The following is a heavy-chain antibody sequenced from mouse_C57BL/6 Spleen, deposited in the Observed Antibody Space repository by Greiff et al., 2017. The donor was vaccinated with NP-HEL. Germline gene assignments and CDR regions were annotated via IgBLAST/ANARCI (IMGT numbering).Heavy chain of an antibody. D-gene: IGHD2-1*01. J-gene: IGHJ4*01. Sequence: QVQLQQSGAELVRPGTSVKVSCKASGYAFTNYLIEWVKQRPGQGLEWIGVINPGSGGTNYNEKFKGKATLTADKSSSTAYMQLSSLTSEDSAVYFCARDSIYYGNYYYAMDYWGQGTSVTVSS. CDR3: ARDSIYYGNYYYAMDY. CDR2: INPGSGGT. CDR1: GYAFTNYL. V-gene: IGHV1-54*01.